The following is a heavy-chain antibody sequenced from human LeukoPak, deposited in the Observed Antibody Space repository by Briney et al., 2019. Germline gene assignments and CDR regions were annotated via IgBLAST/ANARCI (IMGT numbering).Heavy chain of an antibody. V-gene: IGHV5-51*01. CDR1: GYSFTSYW. Sequence: GESLKISFKGPGYSFTSYWIGWVRQMPGKGLEWMGIIYPGDSDTRYSPSFQGQVTISADKSISTAYLQWSSLKASDTAMYYCARYYGYCSGGSCYSTRLDYWGQGTLVTVSS. J-gene: IGHJ4*02. CDR3: ARYYGYCSGGSCYSTRLDY. CDR2: IYPGDSDT. D-gene: IGHD2-15*01.